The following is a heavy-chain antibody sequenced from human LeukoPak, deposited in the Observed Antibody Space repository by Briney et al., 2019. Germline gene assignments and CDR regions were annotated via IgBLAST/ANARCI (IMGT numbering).Heavy chain of an antibody. V-gene: IGHV4-4*07. J-gene: IGHJ5*02. CDR3: ARMVTKYNWFDP. CDR2: IYTSGST. D-gene: IGHD5-18*01. Sequence: SETLSLTCTVSGGSISSYYWSWIRQPAGKGLEWIGRIYTSGSTNYNPSLKSRVTMSEDTAKNQFSLKLSSVTAADTAVYYCARMVTKYNWFDPWGQGTLVTVSS. CDR1: GGSISSYY.